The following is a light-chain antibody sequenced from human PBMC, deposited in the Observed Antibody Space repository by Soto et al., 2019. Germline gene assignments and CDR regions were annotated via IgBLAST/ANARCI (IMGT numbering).Light chain of an antibody. CDR1: QILNGGS. V-gene: IGKV3-20*01. CDR3: QLYGSSPELT. CDR2: DSS. J-gene: IGKJ4*01. Sequence: EIVLTQSPGTLSLSPGDRAALSCRTTQILNGGSLAWYQVKPGQAPRLLMYDSSIRAAGVPNRFSGSGSGTDFILTISRLETEDFAVYYCQLYGSSPELTFGGGTKVEIK.